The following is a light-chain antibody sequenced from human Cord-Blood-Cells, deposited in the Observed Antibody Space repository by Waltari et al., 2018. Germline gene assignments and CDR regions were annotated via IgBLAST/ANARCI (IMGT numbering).Light chain of an antibody. J-gene: IGKJ5*01. CDR1: QSVSSY. V-gene: IGKV3-11*01. CDR3: QQRSNWPPIT. Sequence: IVLTQSPATLSLSPGERATLSCRASQSVSSYLAWYQQKPGQAPRHLIYDASNRATGIPARFSGSGSGTDFTLTISSLEPEDFAVYYCQQRSNWPPITFGQGTRLEIK. CDR2: DAS.